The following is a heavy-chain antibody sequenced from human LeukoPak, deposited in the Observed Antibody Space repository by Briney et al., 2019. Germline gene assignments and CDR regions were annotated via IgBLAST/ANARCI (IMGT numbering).Heavy chain of an antibody. Sequence: SETLSLTCTVSDGSISSSSYYWGWIRQPPGKGLEWIGNIYYSGSTYYNPSLKSRVTISVDTSKNQFSLKLSSVTAADTAVYYCARDRTVSYGYYDKGDYWGQGTLVTVSS. CDR3: ARDRTVSYGYYDKGDY. CDR1: DGSISSSSYY. J-gene: IGHJ4*02. D-gene: IGHD5-18*01. CDR2: IYYSGST. V-gene: IGHV4-39*07.